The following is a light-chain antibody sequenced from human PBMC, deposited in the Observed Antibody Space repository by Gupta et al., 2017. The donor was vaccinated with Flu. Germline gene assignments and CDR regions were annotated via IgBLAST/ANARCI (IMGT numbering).Light chain of an antibody. V-gene: IGLV3-27*01. CDR1: VLEKKY. Sequence: SQGKTARRTCSGDVLEKKYARWVQQKPGQGPVLVIYKDRERPAGIPERFSGSSSGTTVTLTIRGAQVEDEADYYCYAAADNNVVFGGGTKLTVL. CDR2: KDR. CDR3: YAAADNNVV. J-gene: IGLJ2*01.